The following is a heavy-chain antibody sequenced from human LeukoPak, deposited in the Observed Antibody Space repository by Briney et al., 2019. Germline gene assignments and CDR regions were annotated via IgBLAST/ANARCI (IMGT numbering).Heavy chain of an antibody. CDR1: GGSISSSSYY. D-gene: IGHD2-21*02. CDR2: IYYSGST. Sequence: PSETLSLTCTVSGGSISSSSYYWGWIRQPPGKGLEWIGYIYYSGSTNYNPSLKSRVTISVDTSKNQFSLKLSSVTAADTAVYYCARGAYCGGDCYRVYYYYYGMDVWGQGTTVTVSS. J-gene: IGHJ6*02. CDR3: ARGAYCGGDCYRVYYYYYGMDV. V-gene: IGHV4-61*05.